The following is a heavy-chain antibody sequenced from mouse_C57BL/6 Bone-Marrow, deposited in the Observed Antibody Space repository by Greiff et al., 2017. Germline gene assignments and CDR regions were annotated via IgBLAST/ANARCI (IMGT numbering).Heavy chain of an antibody. D-gene: IGHD5-1*01. V-gene: IGHV1-47*01. CDR3: ARSSTFFYYFDY. Sequence: QVQLQQSGAELVKPGASVKMSCKASGYTFTTYPIEWMKQNHGKSLEWIGNFHPSNDDTKYNEKFKGKATLTVEKSSNTVYLEISRLTDDDSAVYYCARSSTFFYYFDYWGQGTTLTVSS. CDR1: GYTFTTYP. J-gene: IGHJ2*01. CDR2: FHPSNDDT.